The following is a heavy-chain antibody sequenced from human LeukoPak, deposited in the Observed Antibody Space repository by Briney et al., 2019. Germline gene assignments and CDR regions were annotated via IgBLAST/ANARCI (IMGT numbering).Heavy chain of an antibody. D-gene: IGHD1-7*01. CDR3: AKAYNWNSRGWFDP. J-gene: IGHJ5*02. CDR2: ISGSGGST. Sequence: GGSLRPSCAASGFTFSSYAMSWVRQAPGKGLEWVSAISGSGGSTYYADSVKGRFTISRDNSKNTLYLQMNSLRAEDTAVYYCAKAYNWNSRGWFDPWGQGTLVTVSS. V-gene: IGHV3-23*01. CDR1: GFTFSSYA.